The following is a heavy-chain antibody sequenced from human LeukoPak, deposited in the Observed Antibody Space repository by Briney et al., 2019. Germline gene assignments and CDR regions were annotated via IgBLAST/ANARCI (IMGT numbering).Heavy chain of an antibody. J-gene: IGHJ5*02. Sequence: SETLSLTCTVSGGSISSYYWSWIRQPAGKGLEWIGRIYTSGSTNYNPSLKSRVTMSVDTSKNQFSLKLSSVTAADTAVYYCARHRALGWFNWFDPWGQGTLVTVSS. D-gene: IGHD6-19*01. V-gene: IGHV4-4*07. CDR1: GGSISSYY. CDR2: IYTSGST. CDR3: ARHRALGWFNWFDP.